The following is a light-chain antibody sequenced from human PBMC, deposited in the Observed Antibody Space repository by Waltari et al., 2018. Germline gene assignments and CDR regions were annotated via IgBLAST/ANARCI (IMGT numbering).Light chain of an antibody. Sequence: DIQMTHSPSTLSASVGDRVTITCRARQSISSWLAWYQQKPGKAPKLLIYDVSSLESGVPSRFSGSGSGTEFTLTISSLQPDDFATYYCHQYNSYPWTFGQGTKVEIK. V-gene: IGKV1-5*01. CDR2: DVS. J-gene: IGKJ1*01. CDR3: HQYNSYPWT. CDR1: QSISSW.